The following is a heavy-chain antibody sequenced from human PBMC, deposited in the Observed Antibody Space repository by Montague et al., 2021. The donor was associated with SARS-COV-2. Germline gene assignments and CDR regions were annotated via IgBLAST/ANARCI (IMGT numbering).Heavy chain of an antibody. CDR3: ARLWDFYGSGSYKNSWFDP. CDR2: ISNSGST. CDR1: AGSISTNSYY. J-gene: IGHJ5*02. V-gene: IGHV4-39*02. Sequence: SETLSLTCTVSAGSISTNSYYWAWIRQPPGKGLEWIGRISNSGSTYFNPSLESRLTMSVDTSKYHFSLKLSSVTAADTAVCYCARLWDFYGSGSYKNSWFDPWGQGTRVTVSS. D-gene: IGHD3-10*01.